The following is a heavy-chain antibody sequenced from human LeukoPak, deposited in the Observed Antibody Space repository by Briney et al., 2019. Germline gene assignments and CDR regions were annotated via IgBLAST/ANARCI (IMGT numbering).Heavy chain of an antibody. Sequence: SETLSLTCTVSGGSISSYYWSWIRQPAGKGLEWIGRIYTSGSTNYNPSLKSRVTMSVDTSKNQFSLKLSSVTAADTAVYYCARDDRVTTRNEYFQHWGQGTLVTVSS. V-gene: IGHV4-4*07. CDR1: GGSISSYY. J-gene: IGHJ1*01. D-gene: IGHD4-17*01. CDR2: IYTSGST. CDR3: ARDDRVTTRNEYFQH.